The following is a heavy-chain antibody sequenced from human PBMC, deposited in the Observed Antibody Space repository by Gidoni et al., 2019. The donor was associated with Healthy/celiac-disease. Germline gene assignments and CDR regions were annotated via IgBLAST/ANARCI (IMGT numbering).Heavy chain of an antibody. CDR1: GFPFSSYD. D-gene: IGHD2-2*01. V-gene: IGHV3-13*01. Sequence: EVQLVESGGVLVQPGGSLRLSCAASGFPFSSYDMHWVRQATGKGLEWVSAIGTAGDTYYPGSVKGRFTISRENAKNSLYLQMNSLRAGDTAVYYCARGYCSSTSCYHNWFDPWGQGTLVTVSS. CDR2: IGTAGDT. CDR3: ARGYCSSTSCYHNWFDP. J-gene: IGHJ5*02.